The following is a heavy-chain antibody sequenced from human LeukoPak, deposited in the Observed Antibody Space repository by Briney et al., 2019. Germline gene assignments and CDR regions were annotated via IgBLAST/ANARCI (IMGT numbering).Heavy chain of an antibody. CDR3: ARYLDYGGNSRVFQH. D-gene: IGHD4-23*01. V-gene: IGHV4-34*01. Sequence: SETLSLTCAVYGGSLSAYYWTWIRQPPGKGLEWIGEVNHGGSTNYNPSLKSRVTISIDTSKNQFSLKLSSVTAADTAVYYCARYLDYGGNSRVFQHWGQGTLVTVSS. CDR2: VNHGGST. J-gene: IGHJ1*01. CDR1: GGSLSAYY.